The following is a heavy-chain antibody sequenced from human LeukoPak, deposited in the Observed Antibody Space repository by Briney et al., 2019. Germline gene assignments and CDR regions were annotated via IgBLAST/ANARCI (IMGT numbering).Heavy chain of an antibody. CDR1: GGSISSGSYY. J-gene: IGHJ4*02. CDR2: IYHTGST. CDR3: ARDGEWGAPFDY. V-gene: IGHV4-61*01. D-gene: IGHD1-26*01. Sequence: PSETLSLTCTVSGGSISSGSYYWSWIRQSPGKGLEWIGYIYHTGSTNYNPSLKSRVTISVDTSKNQFSLKLSSVTAADTAVYYCARDGEWGAPFDYWGQGTLVTVSS.